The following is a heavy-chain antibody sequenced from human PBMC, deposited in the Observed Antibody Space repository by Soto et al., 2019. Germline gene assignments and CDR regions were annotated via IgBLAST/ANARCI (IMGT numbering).Heavy chain of an antibody. D-gene: IGHD1-26*01. CDR2: ISGSGGSP. Sequence: MSWVRQAPGKGLEWLSVISGSGGSPSYADSVQGRFVISRDNARNTLYLHMNSLRAEDTAMYYCAKARCTTTDCYVPDYWGRGTLVTVSS. CDR3: AKARCTTTDCYVPDY. J-gene: IGHJ4*02. V-gene: IGHV3-23*01.